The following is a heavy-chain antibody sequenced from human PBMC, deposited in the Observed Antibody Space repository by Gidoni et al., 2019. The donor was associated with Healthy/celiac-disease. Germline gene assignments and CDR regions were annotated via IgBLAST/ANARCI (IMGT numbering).Heavy chain of an antibody. Sequence: QVQLQESGPGLVKPSGTLSLTCAVSGGSIRSSNWWRWVRQPPGKGLEWIGEIYHSGSTNYNPSLKSRVTISVDKSKNQFSLKLSSVTAADTAVYYCARTPGYQLPIHDAFDIWGQGTMVTVSS. CDR2: IYHSGST. D-gene: IGHD2-2*01. V-gene: IGHV4-4*02. CDR1: GGSIRSSNW. CDR3: ARTPGYQLPIHDAFDI. J-gene: IGHJ3*02.